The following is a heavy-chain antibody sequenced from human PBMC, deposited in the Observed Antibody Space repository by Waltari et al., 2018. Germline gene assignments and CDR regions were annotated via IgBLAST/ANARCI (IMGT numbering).Heavy chain of an antibody. J-gene: IGHJ4*02. CDR3: AKDAQGGAWTSTYYYFDY. CDR1: GFTFSSYA. V-gene: IGHV3-23*01. Sequence: EVQLLESGGGLVQPGGSLRLSCAASGFTFSSYAMSWVRQAPGKGLEWVSAISGSGGSTYYADCGKGRFTISRDNSKNTLYLQMNSLRAEDTAVYYCAKDAQGGAWTSTYYYFDYWGQGTLVTVSS. D-gene: IGHD3-16*01. CDR2: ISGSGGST.